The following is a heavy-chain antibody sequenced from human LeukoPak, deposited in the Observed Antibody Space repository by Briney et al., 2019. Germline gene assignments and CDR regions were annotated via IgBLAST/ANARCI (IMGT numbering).Heavy chain of an antibody. CDR1: GFTFSSYG. CDR2: ISYDGSNK. Sequence: GGSLRLSCAASGFTFSSYGMHWVRQAPGKGLEWVAVISYDGSNKYYADSVKGRFTISRDNSKNTLYLQMNSLRAEDTAVYYCAKMIVYYYDSSGYRQDAFDIWGQGTMVTVSS. J-gene: IGHJ3*02. D-gene: IGHD3-22*01. V-gene: IGHV3-30*18. CDR3: AKMIVYYYDSSGYRQDAFDI.